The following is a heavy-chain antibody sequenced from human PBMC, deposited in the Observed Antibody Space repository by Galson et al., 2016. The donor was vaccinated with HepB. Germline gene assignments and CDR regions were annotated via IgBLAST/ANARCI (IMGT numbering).Heavy chain of an antibody. CDR2: IDPSDSYT. V-gene: IGHV5-10-1*01. CDR1: GYSFTSYW. J-gene: IGHJ3*02. D-gene: IGHD5-24*01. CDR3: AGPKGATIYSYAFDI. Sequence: QSGAEVKKPGESLRISCKGSGYSFTSYWISWVRQMPGKGLEWMGRIDPSDSYTNYSPSFHGHVTISVDKSITTAYLQWSSLKASDSAMYYCAGPKGATIYSYAFDIWGQGTMVTVSS.